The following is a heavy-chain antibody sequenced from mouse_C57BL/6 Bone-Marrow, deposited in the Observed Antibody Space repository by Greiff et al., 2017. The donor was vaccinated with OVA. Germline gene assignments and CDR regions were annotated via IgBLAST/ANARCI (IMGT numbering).Heavy chain of an antibody. CDR1: GYAFSSYW. J-gene: IGHJ3*01. V-gene: IGHV1-80*01. CDR3: ARSEDYYDYDWFAY. Sequence: QVQLQQSGAELVKPGASVKISCKASGYAFSSYWMNWVKQRPGKGLEWIGQIYPGDGDTNYNGKFKGKATLTADKSSSTAYMQLSSLTSEDSAVYFCARSEDYYDYDWFAYWGQGTLVTVSA. CDR2: IYPGDGDT. D-gene: IGHD2-4*01.